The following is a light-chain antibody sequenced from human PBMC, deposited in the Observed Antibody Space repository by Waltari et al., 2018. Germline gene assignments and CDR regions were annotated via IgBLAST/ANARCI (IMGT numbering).Light chain of an antibody. CDR1: QSVSSN. CDR3: QQRSTWPPSVT. J-gene: IGKJ2*01. CDR2: GAS. V-gene: IGKV3-11*01. Sequence: EVVMTQSPATLSVSPGERATLSCKASQSVSSNLAWYQQKPGQAPSLLIYGASLRATGIPARFSGSGSGTEFTLTITSLEPEDFAVYYCQQRSTWPPSVTFGQGTKLEIK.